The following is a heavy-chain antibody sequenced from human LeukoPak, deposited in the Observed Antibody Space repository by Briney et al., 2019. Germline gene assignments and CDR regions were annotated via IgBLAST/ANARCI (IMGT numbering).Heavy chain of an antibody. CDR1: GFTFGDYA. CDR3: ARRWSSSTDY. J-gene: IGHJ4*02. V-gene: IGHV3-7*01. CDR2: IKQDGSEK. D-gene: IGHD6-6*01. Sequence: GGSLRLSCTASGFTFGDYAMSWVRQAPGKGLEWVANIKQDGSEKYYVDSVKGRFTISRDNAKNSLYLQMNSLRAEDTAVYYCARRWSSSTDYWGQGTLVTVSS.